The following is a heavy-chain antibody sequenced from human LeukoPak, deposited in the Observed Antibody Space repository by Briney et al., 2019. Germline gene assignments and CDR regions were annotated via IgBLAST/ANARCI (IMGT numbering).Heavy chain of an antibody. CDR3: AKGRKSYYYGMDV. J-gene: IGHJ6*02. D-gene: IGHD1-14*01. V-gene: IGHV3-23*01. CDR2: ISGSGGST. CDR1: GFTFSMYA. Sequence: PGGSPRLSCAASGFTFSMYAMNWVRQAPGKGLEWVSGISGSGGSTYYADSVKGRFTISRDNSKNTLYLQMNSLRAEDRAVYHCAKGRKSYYYGMDVWGQGTTVTVS.